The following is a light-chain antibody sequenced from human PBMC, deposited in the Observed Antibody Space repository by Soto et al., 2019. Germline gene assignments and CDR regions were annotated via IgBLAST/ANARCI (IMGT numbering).Light chain of an antibody. CDR1: GSDVGGYKY. J-gene: IGLJ3*02. CDR3: TSHTASSTWV. V-gene: IGLV2-14*01. Sequence: QSALTQPPSASGSPGQSVTISCTGTGSDVGGYKYVSWYQQHPGNAPKLIIYEVSRRPSGVSNRFSGSKSANTASLTISGLQAEDEADYYCTSHTASSTWVFGGGTKLTVL. CDR2: EVS.